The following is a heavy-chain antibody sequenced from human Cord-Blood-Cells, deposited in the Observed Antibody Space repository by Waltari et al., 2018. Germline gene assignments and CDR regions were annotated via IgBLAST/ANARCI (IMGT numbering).Heavy chain of an antibody. V-gene: IGHV3-73*02. CDR2: IRSKANSYAT. Sequence: EVQLVESGGGLVQPGGSLKLSCAASGFTFSGSAMHWVRQASGKGLEWVGSIRSKANSYATAYAASVKGRFTISRDDSKNTAYLQMNSLKTEDTAVYYCTRHSNSGSDYWGQGTLVTVSS. CDR1: GFTFSGSA. CDR3: TRHSNSGSDY. J-gene: IGHJ4*02. D-gene: IGHD2-21*01.